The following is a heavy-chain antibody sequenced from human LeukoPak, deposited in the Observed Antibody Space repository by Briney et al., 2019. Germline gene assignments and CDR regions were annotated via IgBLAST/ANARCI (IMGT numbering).Heavy chain of an antibody. J-gene: IGHJ6*02. CDR2: ISTYNGNT. CDR1: GYTFINYD. V-gene: IGHV1-18*01. Sequence: ASVKVSCKASGYTFINYDISWVRQAPGHGLEWMGWISTYNGNTNYALELQGRVTMTTDRSTSTAYMEVRSLRSDDTAVYYCARDGGPPRTFRYNGLDVWGQGTPVTVSS. D-gene: IGHD2-21*01. CDR3: ARDGGPPRTFRYNGLDV.